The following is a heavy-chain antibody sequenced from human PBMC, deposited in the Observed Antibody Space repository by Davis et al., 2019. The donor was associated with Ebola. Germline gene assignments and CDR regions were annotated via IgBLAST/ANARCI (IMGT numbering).Heavy chain of an antibody. J-gene: IGHJ6*02. D-gene: IGHD2-15*01. CDR3: ARGGSYYYGMDV. V-gene: IGHV4-30-2*01. CDR1: GGSISSGGYS. Sequence: SETLSLTCAVSGGSISSGGYSWSWIRQPPGKGLEWIGYIYHSGSTYYNPSLKSRVTISVDRSKNQFSLKLSSATAADTAVYYCARGGSYYYGMDVWGQGTTVTVSS. CDR2: IYHSGST.